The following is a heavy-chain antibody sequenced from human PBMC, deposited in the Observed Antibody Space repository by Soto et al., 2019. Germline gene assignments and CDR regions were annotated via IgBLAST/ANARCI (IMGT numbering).Heavy chain of an antibody. Sequence: SVKVSCKASGGTFSSYAISWVRQAPGQGLEWMGGIIPIFGTANYAQKFQGRVTITADESTSTAYMELSSLRSEDTAVYYCARETGDYGDDVRAFDIWGQGTMVTVSS. J-gene: IGHJ3*02. D-gene: IGHD4-17*01. CDR2: IIPIFGTA. V-gene: IGHV1-69*13. CDR3: ARETGDYGDDVRAFDI. CDR1: GGTFSSYA.